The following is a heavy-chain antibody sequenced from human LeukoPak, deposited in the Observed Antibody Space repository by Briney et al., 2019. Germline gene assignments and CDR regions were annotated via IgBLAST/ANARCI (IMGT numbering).Heavy chain of an antibody. D-gene: IGHD3-22*01. V-gene: IGHV3-23*01. CDR1: GFTFSSYA. CDR3: AKSGASSDSSGYYYRRYWYFDL. Sequence: PGGSLRLSCAASGFTFSSYAMSWVRQAPGKGLEWVSAISGSGGSTYYADSVKGRFTISRDNSKNTLYLQMNSLRAEDTAVYYCAKSGASSDSSGYYYRRYWYFDLWGRGTLVTVSS. CDR2: ISGSGGST. J-gene: IGHJ2*01.